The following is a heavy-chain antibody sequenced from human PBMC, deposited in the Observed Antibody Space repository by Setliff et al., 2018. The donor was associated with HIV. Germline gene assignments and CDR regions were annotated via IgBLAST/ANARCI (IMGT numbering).Heavy chain of an antibody. CDR2: IHSSGST. J-gene: IGHJ4*02. Sequence: PSETLSLTCTVSGDSISSSRNYWGWIRQPPGKGLEWIGNIHSSGSTYYNPSLKSRVIISVVTSNNQFSLKLSSVAAADTAVYYCASGEDSGSYGEPFDSWGQGTLVTVSS. CDR3: ASGEDSGSYGEPFDS. V-gene: IGHV4-39*01. D-gene: IGHD1-26*01. CDR1: GDSISSSRNY.